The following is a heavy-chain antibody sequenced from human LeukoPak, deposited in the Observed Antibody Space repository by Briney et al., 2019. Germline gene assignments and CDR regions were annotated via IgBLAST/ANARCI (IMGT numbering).Heavy chain of an antibody. Sequence: GGSLRLSCAASGFTFSSYSMNWVRQAPGKGLEWVSYISSSSSTIYYAGSVKGRFTISRDNAKNSLYLQMNSLRAEDTAVYYCARYATVAAHRDFDYWGQGTLVTVSS. CDR2: ISSSSSTI. CDR3: ARYATVAAHRDFDY. D-gene: IGHD6-19*01. V-gene: IGHV3-48*01. CDR1: GFTFSSYS. J-gene: IGHJ4*02.